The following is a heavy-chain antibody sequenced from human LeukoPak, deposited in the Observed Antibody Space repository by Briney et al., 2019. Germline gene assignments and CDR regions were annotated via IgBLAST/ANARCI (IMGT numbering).Heavy chain of an antibody. D-gene: IGHD7-27*01. V-gene: IGHV4-39*01. CDR1: GGSISSRSHY. Sequence: PSETLSLTCTVSGGSISSRSHYWGWIRQPPGKGLEWIGSNHYSGSTYYNPSLKSRVTISVDTSKNQFSLKVTSVTAADTAVYYCARNWDPMPFDSWGQGTLVIVSS. CDR2: NHYSGST. CDR3: ARNWDPMPFDS. J-gene: IGHJ4*02.